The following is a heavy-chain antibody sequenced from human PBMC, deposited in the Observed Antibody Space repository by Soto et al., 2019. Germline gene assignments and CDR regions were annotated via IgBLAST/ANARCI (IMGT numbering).Heavy chain of an antibody. V-gene: IGHV1-3*01. CDR1: GYTFTRYY. J-gene: IGHJ4*02. D-gene: IGHD1-1*01. Sequence: GASVKVSCKASGYTFTRYYMHWVRQAPGQRLEWMGWINPGNGNTKYSQSFQGRVTITRDTSASTAYMELSSLRSEDTAVYFCARDLDAYNSTGYWGQGTLVTVSS. CDR2: INPGNGNT. CDR3: ARDLDAYNSTGY.